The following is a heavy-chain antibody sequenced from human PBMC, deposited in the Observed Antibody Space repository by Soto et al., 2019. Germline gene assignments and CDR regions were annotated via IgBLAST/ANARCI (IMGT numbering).Heavy chain of an antibody. V-gene: IGHV1-3*01. CDR3: ASFQIEGITARPLYYGMDV. J-gene: IGHJ6*02. CDR2: INAGNGNT. D-gene: IGHD6-6*01. CDR1: GYTFTSYA. Sequence: ASVKVSCKASGYTFTSYAMHWVRQAPGQRLEWMGWINAGNGNTKYSQKFQGRVTITRDTSASTAYMELSSLRSEDTAVYYCASFQIEGITARPLYYGMDVWGQGTTVTVSS.